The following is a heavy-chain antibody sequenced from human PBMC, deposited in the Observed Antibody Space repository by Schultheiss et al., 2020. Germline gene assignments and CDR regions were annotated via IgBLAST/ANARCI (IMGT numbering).Heavy chain of an antibody. Sequence: SETLSLTCTVSGGSISSYYWSWIRQPPGKGLEWIGYIYYSGSTNYNPSLKSRVTISVDTSKNQFSLKLSSVTAADTAVYYCARASPYCSGGSCYLWITTGGMDVWGQGTTVTVSS. CDR1: GGSISSYY. D-gene: IGHD2-15*01. V-gene: IGHV4-59*01. CDR2: IYYSGST. CDR3: ARASPYCSGGSCYLWITTGGMDV. J-gene: IGHJ6*02.